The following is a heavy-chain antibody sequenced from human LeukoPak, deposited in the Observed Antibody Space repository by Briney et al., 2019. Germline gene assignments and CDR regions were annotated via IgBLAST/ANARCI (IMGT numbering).Heavy chain of an antibody. CDR3: AREGYCSGGSCSDAFDI. CDR2: INPNSGGT. J-gene: IGHJ3*02. Sequence: GASVKVSCKASGYTFTGYYMHWVLQAPGQGLEWMGWINPNSGGTNYAQKFQGRVTMTRDTSISTVYMELSRLRSGDTAVYYCAREGYCSGGSCSDAFDIWGQGTMVTVSS. V-gene: IGHV1-2*02. CDR1: GYTFTGYY. D-gene: IGHD2-15*01.